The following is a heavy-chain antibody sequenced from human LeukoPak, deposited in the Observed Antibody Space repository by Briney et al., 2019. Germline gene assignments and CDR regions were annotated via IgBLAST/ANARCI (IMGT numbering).Heavy chain of an antibody. V-gene: IGHV4-39*07. CDR2: IYYSGST. CDR1: GGSISSSSYY. D-gene: IGHD6-6*01. J-gene: IGHJ3*02. CDR3: ASLRPYSNSPGAFDI. Sequence: SETLSLTCTVSGGSISSSSYYWGWIRQPPGKGLEWIGSIYYSGSTYYNPSLKSRVTISVDTSKNQFSLKLSSVTAADTAVYYCASLRPYSNSPGAFDIWGQGTMVTVSS.